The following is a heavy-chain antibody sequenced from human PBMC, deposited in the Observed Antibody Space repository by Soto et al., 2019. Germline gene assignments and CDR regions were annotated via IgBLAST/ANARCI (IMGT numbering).Heavy chain of an antibody. V-gene: IGHV6-1*01. CDR3: ARGLWPGNYGMDV. CDR2: TYYRSKWYN. CDR1: GDSVSSNSAA. Sequence: TLSLTCVISGDSVSSNSAAWNWIRQSPSRGLEWLGRTYYRSKWYNDYAVSMKSRITINPDTSKNQIYLQLNSVTPEDTAVYYCARGLWPGNYGMDVWGQGTTVTVSS. J-gene: IGHJ6*02. D-gene: IGHD3-10*01.